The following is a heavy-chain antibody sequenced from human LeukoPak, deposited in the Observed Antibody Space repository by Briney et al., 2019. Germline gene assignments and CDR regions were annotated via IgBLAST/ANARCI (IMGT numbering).Heavy chain of an antibody. V-gene: IGHV1-2*02. Sequence: ASVKVSCKASGYTFTGYYMHWVRQAPGQGLEWMGWINPNSGGTTYAQKFQGRVTMTRDTSISTAYMELSSPRSEDTAVYYCARGLYCSGSDCYMGGNWFDPWGQGTLVTVSS. CDR1: GYTFTGYY. CDR3: ARGLYCSGSDCYMGGNWFDP. D-gene: IGHD2-2*02. CDR2: INPNSGGT. J-gene: IGHJ5*02.